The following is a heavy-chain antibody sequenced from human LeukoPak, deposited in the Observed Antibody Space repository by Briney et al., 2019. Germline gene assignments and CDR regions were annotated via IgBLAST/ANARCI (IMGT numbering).Heavy chain of an antibody. CDR3: ARERHPTSYGDLVDY. D-gene: IGHD4-17*01. CDR1: GFTFSSYG. V-gene: IGHV3-33*01. CDR2: IWYDGSNK. Sequence: GGSLRLSCAASGFTFSSYGMHLVRRAPGKGLEWVAVIWYDGSNKYYADSVKGRFTISRDNSKNTLYLQMNSLRAEDTAVYYCARERHPTSYGDLVDYWGQGTLVTVSS. J-gene: IGHJ4*02.